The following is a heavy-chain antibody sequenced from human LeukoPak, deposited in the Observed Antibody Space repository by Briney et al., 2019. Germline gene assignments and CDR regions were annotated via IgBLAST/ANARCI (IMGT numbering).Heavy chain of an antibody. Sequence: PGGSLRLSCAASRFTFSDYYWSWIRQPPGKGLEWIGYIYYTGTTDSNPSLKSRVTISLDTSKNQFSLNLSSVTAADTAVYYCARRWVYDKRAFDAWGQGTMVTVSS. D-gene: IGHD3-16*01. CDR2: IYYTGTT. CDR3: ARRWVYDKRAFDA. J-gene: IGHJ3*01. V-gene: IGHV4-59*08. CDR1: RFTFSDYY.